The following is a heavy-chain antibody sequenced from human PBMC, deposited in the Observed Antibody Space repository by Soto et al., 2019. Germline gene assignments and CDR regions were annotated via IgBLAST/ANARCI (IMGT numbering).Heavy chain of an antibody. V-gene: IGHV1-69*12. CDR2: IIPIFGTA. CDR1: GGTFSSYA. Sequence: QVQLVQSGAEVKKPGSSVKVSCKASGGTFSSYAISWVRQAPGQGLEWMGGIIPIFGTANYAQKFQGRVTITAYESTSTDYMELSSLRSEDTAVYYCARDVLRGVGILSSYFDYWGQGTLVTVSS. J-gene: IGHJ4*02. CDR3: ARDVLRGVGILSSYFDY. D-gene: IGHD3-10*01.